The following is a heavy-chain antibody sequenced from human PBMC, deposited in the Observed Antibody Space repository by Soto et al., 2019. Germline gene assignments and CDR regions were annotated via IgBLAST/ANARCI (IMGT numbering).Heavy chain of an antibody. CDR2: VFHTGTT. Sequence: QVQLQESGPGLVKPSGTLSLTCAVSGDSVSSPYWWCWVRQAPGKGLEWIGEVFHTGTTSYNPSLRSRVTISMDQSIDQFSLDLSSVPAADTAVYYCARSAGWYAVHSWGPGTLVIVSS. D-gene: IGHD6-19*01. CDR3: ARSAGWYAVHS. V-gene: IGHV4-4*02. J-gene: IGHJ4*02. CDR1: GDSVSSPYW.